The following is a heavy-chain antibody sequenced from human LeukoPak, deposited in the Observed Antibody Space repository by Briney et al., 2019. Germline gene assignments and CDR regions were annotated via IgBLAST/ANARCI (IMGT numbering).Heavy chain of an antibody. Sequence: PGGSLRLSCAASGFIFSDHYMGWVRQVPGKGLEWVGRSRNKANSYTTEYAASVKGRFTISRDDSKNSLYLQMNSLQIEDTAVYYCAKRSAAGTVGYFDYWGQGTLVTVSS. V-gene: IGHV3-72*01. CDR2: SRNKANSYTT. CDR3: AKRSAAGTVGYFDY. J-gene: IGHJ4*02. D-gene: IGHD6-13*01. CDR1: GFIFSDHY.